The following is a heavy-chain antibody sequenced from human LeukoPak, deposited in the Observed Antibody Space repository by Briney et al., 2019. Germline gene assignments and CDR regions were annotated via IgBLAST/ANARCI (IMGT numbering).Heavy chain of an antibody. CDR3: ASLKVPGHFAY. CDR2: IFYTRST. D-gene: IGHD2/OR15-2a*01. J-gene: IGHJ4*02. V-gene: IGHV4-39*01. CDR1: SDSISSINYY. Sequence: KPSESLSLTCTVSSDSISSINYYWAWILHPPWKGLDGIANIFYTRSTYSNPSLKNRVTLSVETSKNQFSLKVMSVTAADTAVYYCASLKVPGHFAYWGQGTLVTLSS.